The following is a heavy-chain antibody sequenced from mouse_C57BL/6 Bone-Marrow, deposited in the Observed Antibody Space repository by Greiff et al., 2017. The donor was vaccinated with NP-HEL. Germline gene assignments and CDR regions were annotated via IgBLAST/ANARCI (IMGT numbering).Heavy chain of an antibody. V-gene: IGHV5-6*02. D-gene: IGHD4-1*01. CDR3: AREGTAFYAMDY. Sequence: DVKLVESGGDLVKPGGSLKLSCAASGFTFSSYGMSWVRQTPDKRLEWVATISSGGSYTYYPDSVKGRFTISRDNAKTTLYLQMSSLKSEDTAMYYCAREGTAFYAMDYWGQGTSVTVSS. CDR2: ISSGGSYT. CDR1: GFTFSSYG. J-gene: IGHJ4*01.